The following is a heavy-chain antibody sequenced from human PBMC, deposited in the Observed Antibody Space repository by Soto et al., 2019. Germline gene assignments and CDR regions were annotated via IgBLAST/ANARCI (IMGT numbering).Heavy chain of an antibody. CDR3: AKDHWDRHNTGFPWDD. CDR1: GFTFSNYA. J-gene: IGHJ4*02. CDR2: INGGGDRT. D-gene: IGHD2-8*02. Sequence: EVHLLESGGALAQPGGSLRLSCIASGFTFSNYAMSWVRQSPGKELEWVSTINGGGDRTYYTDSVKGRFTVSRDNSKNMLSLQMNSLNAEDTALYYCAKDHWDRHNTGFPWDDWGRGTLVTVTS. V-gene: IGHV3-23*01.